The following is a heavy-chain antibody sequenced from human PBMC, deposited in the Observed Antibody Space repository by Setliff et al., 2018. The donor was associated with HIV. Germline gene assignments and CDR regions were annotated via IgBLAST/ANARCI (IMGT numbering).Heavy chain of an antibody. CDR1: GFTFSSYD. CDR2: IGTAGDT. V-gene: IGHV3-13*01. Sequence: GGSLRLSCAASGFTFSSYDMHWVRQATGKGLEWVSAIGTAGDTYYPGSVKGRFTISRENTKNSLYLQMNSLRAGDTAVYYCARARDSSGYYSGAFDIWGQGTMVTVSS. J-gene: IGHJ3*02. CDR3: ARARDSSGYYSGAFDI. D-gene: IGHD3-22*01.